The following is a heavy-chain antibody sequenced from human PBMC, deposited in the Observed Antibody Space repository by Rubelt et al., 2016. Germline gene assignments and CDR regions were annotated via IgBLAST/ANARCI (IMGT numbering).Heavy chain of an antibody. J-gene: IGHJ4*02. V-gene: IGHV1-69*04. Sequence: QVQLVQSGAEVKKPGSSVKVSCKASGGTFSSYAISWVRQAPGQGLEWMGRIIPILGIANYVQKCQGRVTITADKSTSTAYMELSSLRSEDTAVYYCASWAGGFDDYWGQGTLVTVSS. CDR2: IIPILGIA. CDR1: GGTFSSYA. D-gene: IGHD5-12*01. CDR3: ASWAGGFDDY.